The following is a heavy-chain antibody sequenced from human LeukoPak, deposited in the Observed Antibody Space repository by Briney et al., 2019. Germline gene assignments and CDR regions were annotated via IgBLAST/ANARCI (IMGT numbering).Heavy chain of an antibody. CDR2: IKSKTDGGTT. J-gene: IGHJ4*02. CDR3: TTRTPYDSGGYYDY. Sequence: GGSLRLSCAASGFTFSNAWMNWVRQAPGKGLEWVGRIKSKTDGGTTDYAAPVKGRFTNSRDDSKNTLYLQMNSLKTEDTAVYYCTTRTPYDSGGYYDYWGQGTLVTVSS. CDR1: GFTFSNAW. V-gene: IGHV3-15*07. D-gene: IGHD3-22*01.